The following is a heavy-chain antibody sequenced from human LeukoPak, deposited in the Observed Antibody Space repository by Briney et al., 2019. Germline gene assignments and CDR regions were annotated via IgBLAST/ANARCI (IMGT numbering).Heavy chain of an antibody. Sequence: SETLSLTCTVSGGSISSYYWSWIRQPAGKGLEWIGRIYTSGSTNYNPSPKSRVTMSVDTSKNQFSLKLSSVTAADTAVYYCAREVGLLLWFGEYVGPFDYWGQGTLVTVSS. J-gene: IGHJ4*02. CDR2: IYTSGST. D-gene: IGHD3-10*01. CDR3: AREVGLLLWFGEYVGPFDY. V-gene: IGHV4-4*07. CDR1: GGSISSYY.